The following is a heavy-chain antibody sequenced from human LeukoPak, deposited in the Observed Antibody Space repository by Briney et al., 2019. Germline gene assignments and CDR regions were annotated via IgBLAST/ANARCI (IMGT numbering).Heavy chain of an antibody. V-gene: IGHV3-30*03. CDR3: ATSIGDVEMAMAV. D-gene: IGHD5-24*01. CDR1: GFTFSSHG. CDR2: VSYDGSNK. J-gene: IGHJ4*02. Sequence: GGSLRLSCAASGFTFSSHGMHWVRQAPGKGLEWVAVVSYDGSNKYYADSVKGRFTISRDNSKNTLYLQMNSLRAEDTAVYYCATSIGDVEMAMAVWGQGTLVTVSS.